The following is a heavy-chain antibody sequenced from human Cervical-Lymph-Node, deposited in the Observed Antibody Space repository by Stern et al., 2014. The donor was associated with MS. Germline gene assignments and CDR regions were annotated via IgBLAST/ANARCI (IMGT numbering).Heavy chain of an antibody. Sequence: QVQLVQSGAEVKKPGASVKVSCKASGYTFTSYYIHWVRQAPGLGLEWMGLVSPKTGNTRYAQSFEGRVTGTRDTSTTTVYMELSSLRSEDSAGYYCTLVSVVAGASDGFDPWGQGTRVTVSS. CDR1: GYTFTSYY. CDR2: VSPKTGNT. D-gene: IGHD4/OR15-4a*01. J-gene: IGHJ5*02. CDR3: TLVSVVAGASDGFDP. V-gene: IGHV1-46*01.